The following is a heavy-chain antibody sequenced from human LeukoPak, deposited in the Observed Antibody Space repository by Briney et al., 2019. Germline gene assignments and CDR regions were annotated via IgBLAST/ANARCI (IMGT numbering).Heavy chain of an antibody. J-gene: IGHJ4*02. CDR1: GFTFSSYA. CDR2: ISGSGGST. D-gene: IGHD3-22*01. V-gene: IGHV3-23*01. Sequence: PGGSLRLSCAASGFTFSSYAMSWVRQAPGKGLEWVSAISGSGGSTYYADSVKGRFTISRDNSKNTLYLQMNSLRVEDTAVYYCAKGRYESSGYYSSDYWGQGTLVTVSS. CDR3: AKGRYESSGYYSSDY.